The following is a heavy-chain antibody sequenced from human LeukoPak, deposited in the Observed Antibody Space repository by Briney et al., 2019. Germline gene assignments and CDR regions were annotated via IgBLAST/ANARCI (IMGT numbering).Heavy chain of an antibody. D-gene: IGHD4-23*01. V-gene: IGHV4-39*07. CDR3: ARDHDYGGNKYDY. Sequence: PSETPSLTCTVSGGSISSSSYYWGWIRQPPGKGLEWIGSIYYSGSTYYNPSLKSRVTISVDTSKNQFSLKLSSVTAADTAVYYCARDHDYGGNKYDYWGQGTLVTVSS. J-gene: IGHJ4*02. CDR1: GGSISSSSYY. CDR2: IYYSGST.